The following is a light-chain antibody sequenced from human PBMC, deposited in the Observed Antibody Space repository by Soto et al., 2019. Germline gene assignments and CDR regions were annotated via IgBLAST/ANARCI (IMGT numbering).Light chain of an antibody. V-gene: IGKV3-20*01. CDR3: QQYGSSPLT. CDR2: GAS. CDR1: QSVSSSY. J-gene: IGKJ1*01. Sequence: EIVLTQSPGTLSLSPGERATLSCRASQSVSSSYLAWYQQKPGQAPRLLIYGASSRATGIPDRFSGSGSGTDFTLTISRMEPEDFPVYYCQQYGSSPLTFGQGNQVEIK.